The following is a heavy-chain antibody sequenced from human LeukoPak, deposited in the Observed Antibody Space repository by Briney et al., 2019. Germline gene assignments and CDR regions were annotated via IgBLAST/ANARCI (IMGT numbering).Heavy chain of an antibody. CDR1: GFTFSSYG. D-gene: IGHD3-3*01. V-gene: IGHV3-30*02. CDR3: AKVMRGFWSGYDYFDY. CDR2: IRYDGSNK. Sequence: PGGSLRLSCAASGFTFSSYGMHWVRQAPGKGLEWVAFIRYDGSNKYYADSVKGRFTISRDNSKNTLYLQMSSLRAEDTAVYYCAKVMRGFWSGYDYFDYWGQGTLVTVSS. J-gene: IGHJ4*02.